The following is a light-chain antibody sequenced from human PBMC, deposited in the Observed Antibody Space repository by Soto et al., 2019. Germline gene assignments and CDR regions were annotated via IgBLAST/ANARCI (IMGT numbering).Light chain of an antibody. CDR1: QSVSSY. Sequence: EIVLTQSPATLSLSPGERATLSCRASQSVSSYLAWYQQKPGQAPRLLIYDASNRATGITASFSGSGSGTVFTPTISILEPEDVVVYFCQQRSSSPFTFGGGTKVEIK. J-gene: IGKJ4*01. CDR3: QQRSSSPFT. CDR2: DAS. V-gene: IGKV3-11*01.